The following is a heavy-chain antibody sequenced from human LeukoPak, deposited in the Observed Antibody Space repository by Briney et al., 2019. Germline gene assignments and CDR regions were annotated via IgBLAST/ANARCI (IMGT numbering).Heavy chain of an antibody. J-gene: IGHJ6*03. Sequence: GASVKVSCKASGGTFSSYAISWVRQAPGQGLEWMGGIIPIFGTANYAQKFQGRVTITADESTSTAYMELSSLRSEDTAVYYCARVFYVFGGGPKKYNNRAFWEKGTTVPFSS. CDR2: IIPIFGTA. V-gene: IGHV1-69*13. CDR1: GGTFSSYA. D-gene: IGHD3-3*01. CDR3: ARVFYVFGGGPKKYNNRAF.